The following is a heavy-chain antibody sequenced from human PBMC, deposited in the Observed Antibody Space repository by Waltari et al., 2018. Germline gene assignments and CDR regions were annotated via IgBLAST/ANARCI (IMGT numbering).Heavy chain of an antibody. Sequence: LVQSGAERKKPRASVQVSCKASGYHVTGYAILWGRQAPGQGLEWMGRINPKNGDTHYAQNFQGRVALTTDTSTNTAFMELQRLRSDDTAVYYCLRDSSGSHFDYWSQGTLVTVSS. J-gene: IGHJ4*02. CDR3: LRDSSGSHFDY. D-gene: IGHD3-22*01. V-gene: IGHV1-2*06. CDR2: INPKNGDT. CDR1: GYHVTGYA.